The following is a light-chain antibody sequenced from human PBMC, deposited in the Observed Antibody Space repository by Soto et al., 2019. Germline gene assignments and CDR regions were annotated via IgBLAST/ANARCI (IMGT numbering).Light chain of an antibody. J-gene: IGLJ1*01. Sequence: LAQPRSVSGSTGQSVTISCTGTSSDVGNYDYVSWYQHHPGKAPKVMIYDLNKRPSGVPDRFSGSKSGNTAYLTISGLQTEDEADYYCCSYAGSYTYVFGTGTKVTVL. CDR3: CSYAGSYTYV. CDR1: SSDVGNYDY. V-gene: IGLV2-11*01. CDR2: DLN.